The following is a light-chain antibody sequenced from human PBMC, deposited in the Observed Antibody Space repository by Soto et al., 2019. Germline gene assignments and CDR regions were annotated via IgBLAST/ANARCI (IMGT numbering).Light chain of an antibody. CDR3: HQYNSYHT. J-gene: IGKJ4*01. V-gene: IGKV1-5*01. Sequence: SQMTPSSSTXCAFVGERXXXXXRASQSVNSWLAWYQQRPGKAPKLLIYDASTLESGVPSRFSGSGSGTEFTLTISSLQPDDFATYYCHQYNSYHTFGGGTKVDIK. CDR1: QSVNSW. CDR2: DAS.